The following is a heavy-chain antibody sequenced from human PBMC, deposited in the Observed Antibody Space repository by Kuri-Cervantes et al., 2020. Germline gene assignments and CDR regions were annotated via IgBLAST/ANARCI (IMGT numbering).Heavy chain of an antibody. V-gene: IGHV4-39*07. CDR1: GGSISSSSYY. D-gene: IGHD6-19*01. CDR2: INHSGST. J-gene: IGHJ4*02. Sequence: SETLSLTCTVSGGSISSSSYYWSWIRQPPGKGLEWIGEINHSGSTNYNPSLKSRVTISVDTSKNQSSLKLSSVTAADTAVYYCARRGSGWSLVYWGQGTLVTVSS. CDR3: ARRGSGWSLVY.